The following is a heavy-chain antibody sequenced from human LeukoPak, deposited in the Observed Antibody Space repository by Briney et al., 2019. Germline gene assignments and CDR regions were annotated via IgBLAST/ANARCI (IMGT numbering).Heavy chain of an antibody. CDR1: GFTFSSYS. CDR2: ISSSSSYI. CDR3: FTYSSGWRSNDAFDI. V-gene: IGHV3-21*01. D-gene: IGHD6-19*01. J-gene: IGHJ3*02. Sequence: GGSLRLSCAASGFTFSSYSMNWVRQAPGKGLEWVSSISSSSSYIYYADSVKGRFTISRDNAKNSLYLQMNSLRAEDTAVYYCFTYSSGWRSNDAFDIWGQGTMVTVSS.